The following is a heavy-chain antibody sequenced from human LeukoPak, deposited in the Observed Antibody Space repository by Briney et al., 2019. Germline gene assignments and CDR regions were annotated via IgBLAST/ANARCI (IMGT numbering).Heavy chain of an antibody. D-gene: IGHD4-23*01. CDR1: GFTFSSYG. CDR2: IRYDGSNK. J-gene: IGHJ4*02. CDR3: AKYTTLYGGNSFDY. Sequence: WGSLRLSCAASGFTFSSYGMHWVRQAPGKGLEWVAFIRYDGSNKYYADSVKGRFTISRDNSKNTLYLQMNSLRAEDTAVYYCAKYTTLYGGNSFDYWGQGPLVTVSS. V-gene: IGHV3-30*02.